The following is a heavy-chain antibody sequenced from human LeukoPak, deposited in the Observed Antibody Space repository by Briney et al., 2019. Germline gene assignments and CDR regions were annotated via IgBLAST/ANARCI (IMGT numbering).Heavy chain of an antibody. CDR1: GFTFSSYA. Sequence: PGGSLRLSCAASGFTFSSYAMSWVRQAPGKGLEWVSSISGTGGSTYYADSVKGRFTISGDNSKNTLYLQVNSLRADDTAVYYCAKGGSTWYVDYWGQGTLVTVSS. J-gene: IGHJ4*02. CDR3: AKGGSTWYVDY. CDR2: ISGTGGST. D-gene: IGHD6-13*01. V-gene: IGHV3-23*01.